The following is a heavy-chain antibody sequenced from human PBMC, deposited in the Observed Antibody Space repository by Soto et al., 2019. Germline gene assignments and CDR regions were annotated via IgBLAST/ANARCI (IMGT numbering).Heavy chain of an antibody. V-gene: IGHV4-31*03. D-gene: IGHD2-2*01. CDR3: SREYTYGSSFFDC. CDR1: GGSISSAAYY. CDR2: ISHSGST. Sequence: QVQLQESGPGLVKPSQTLSLTCTVSGGSISSAAYYWSWIRQHPGKGLEWIGYISHSGSTYYTPSLNSRVISSVDTSQHQFPLSFTSVTAADTAVYYCSREYTYGSSFFDCWGQGALVTVSS. J-gene: IGHJ4*02.